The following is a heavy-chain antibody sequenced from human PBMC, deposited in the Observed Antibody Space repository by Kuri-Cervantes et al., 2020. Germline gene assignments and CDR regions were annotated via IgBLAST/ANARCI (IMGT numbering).Heavy chain of an antibody. J-gene: IGHJ4*02. D-gene: IGHD3-22*01. Sequence: AAVKVTCKASGYIFTSYGISWVRQAPGQGLEWMGWINPNSGGTNYAQKFQGRVTMTRDTSISTAYMELSRLRSDDTAVYYCAREKRGYYDSSGYHPCDYWGQGTLVTVSS. CDR1: GYIFTSYG. V-gene: IGHV1-2*02. CDR2: INPNSGGT. CDR3: AREKRGYYDSSGYHPCDY.